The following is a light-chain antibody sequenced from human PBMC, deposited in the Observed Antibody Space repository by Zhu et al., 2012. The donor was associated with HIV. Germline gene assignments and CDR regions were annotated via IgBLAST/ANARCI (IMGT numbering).Light chain of an antibody. J-gene: IGKJ3*01. CDR2: DAS. Sequence: IVLTQSPATLSLSPGEAATLSCRASQRVSAYLAWYQQKPGQAPRLLIYDASHRATGIPARFSGSGYGTDFTLTISSLEPEDFAVYYCQQRSNWLFSFGPGTKVDIK. CDR1: QRVSAY. V-gene: IGKV3-11*01. CDR3: QQRSNWLFS.